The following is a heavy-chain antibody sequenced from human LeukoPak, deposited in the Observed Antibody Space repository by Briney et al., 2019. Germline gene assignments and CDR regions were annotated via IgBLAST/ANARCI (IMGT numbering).Heavy chain of an antibody. V-gene: IGHV1-69*01. CDR3: ARGAGYDSSGLLDY. CDR2: IIPIFGTA. CDR1: GGTFSSYA. Sequence: ASVKVSCKASGGTFSSYAISWVRQAPGQGLEWMGGIIPIFGTANYAQKFQGRVTITADESTSTAHMELSSLRSEDTAVYYCARGAGYDSSGLLDYWGQGTLVTVSS. D-gene: IGHD3-22*01. J-gene: IGHJ4*02.